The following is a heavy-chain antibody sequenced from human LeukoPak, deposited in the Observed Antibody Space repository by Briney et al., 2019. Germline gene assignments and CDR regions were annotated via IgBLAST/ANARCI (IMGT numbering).Heavy chain of an antibody. V-gene: IGHV3-7*01. J-gene: IGHJ4*02. CDR3: AREPALYYFDY. D-gene: IGHD2-2*01. CDR2: IKQDGSEK. Sequence: GGSLRLSCAGYGITLSELWMNWVRQVPGKGLEWVANIKQDGSEKKYVDSVKGRFTISRDNAKNSVYLQMNSLRAEDTAVYYCAREPALYYFDYWGQGTLVTVSS. CDR1: GITLSELW.